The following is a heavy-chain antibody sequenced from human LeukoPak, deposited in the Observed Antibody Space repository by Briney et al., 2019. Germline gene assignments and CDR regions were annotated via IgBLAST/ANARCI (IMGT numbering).Heavy chain of an antibody. CDR2: IYCRGST. J-gene: IGHJ4*02. D-gene: IGHD3-22*01. Sequence: SETLSLTCTVSGGSISSDYWSWIRQPPGKGLEWIGYIYCRGSTNYNPSLKSRVTISVDTSKNQFSLKLSSVTAADTAVYYCARLSGYSSGHYYSDYWGQGTLVTVSS. V-gene: IGHV4-59*01. CDR3: ARLSGYSSGHYYSDY. CDR1: GGSISSDY.